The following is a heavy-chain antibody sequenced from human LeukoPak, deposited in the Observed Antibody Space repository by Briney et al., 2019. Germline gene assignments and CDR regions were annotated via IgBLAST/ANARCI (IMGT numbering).Heavy chain of an antibody. CDR1: GGSISSYY. V-gene: IGHV4-34*01. D-gene: IGHD1-14*01. CDR2: INHSGYT. J-gene: IGHJ4*02. CDR3: TRMTTGHDY. Sequence: PSETLSLTCTVSGGSISSYYWSWVRQSPGKGLEWIGEINHSGYTNDSPSLKSRVTISIDTSRKQFSLNLRSVTVADTAVYYCTRMTTGHDYWGQGTLVTVSS.